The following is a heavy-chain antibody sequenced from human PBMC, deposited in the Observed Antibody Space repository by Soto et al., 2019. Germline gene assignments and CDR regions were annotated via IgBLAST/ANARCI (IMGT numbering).Heavy chain of an antibody. V-gene: IGHV4-59*12. CDR3: ARGLDRIAAAGLRAFDI. CDR2: IYYTGST. Sequence: SETLSLTCTVSGGSISSYYWSWIRQPPGKGLEWIGYIYYTGSTNYNPSLKSRVTISVDTSKNQFSLKLSSVTAADTAVYYCARGLDRIAAAGLRAFDIWGQGTMVTVSS. D-gene: IGHD6-13*01. CDR1: GGSISSYY. J-gene: IGHJ3*02.